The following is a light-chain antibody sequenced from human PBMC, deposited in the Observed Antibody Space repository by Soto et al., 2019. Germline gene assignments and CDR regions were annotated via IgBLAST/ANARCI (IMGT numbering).Light chain of an antibody. V-gene: IGLV2-14*01. CDR2: DVS. CDR1: SSDVGGYNY. J-gene: IGLJ1*01. CDR3: TSYTRTSSTTYV. Sequence: QSALTQPASVSGSPVQSITISCTGTSSDVGGYNYVSWYQQHPGKAPKLMIYDVSNRPSGVSNRFSGSKSGNTASLTISGLQAEDEADYYCTSYTRTSSTTYVFGTGTKVTVL.